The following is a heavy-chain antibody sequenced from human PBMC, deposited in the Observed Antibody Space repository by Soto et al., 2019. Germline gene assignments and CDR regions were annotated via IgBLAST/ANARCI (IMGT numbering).Heavy chain of an antibody. Sequence: ASVKVSCKASGGTFSSYAISWVRQAPGQGLEWMGGIIPIFGTANYAQKFQGRVTITADESTSTAYMELSSLRSEDTAVYYCARDLKPSQTPRSFDIWGQGTMVTVSS. CDR3: ARDLKPSQTPRSFDI. CDR2: IIPIFGTA. CDR1: GGTFSSYA. J-gene: IGHJ3*02. V-gene: IGHV1-69*13.